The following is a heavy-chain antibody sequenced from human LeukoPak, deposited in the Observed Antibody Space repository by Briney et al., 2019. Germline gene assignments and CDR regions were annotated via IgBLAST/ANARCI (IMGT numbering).Heavy chain of an antibody. D-gene: IGHD4-23*01. Sequence: SETLSLTCTVSGGYIIASGHYWGWIRQPPGKGLEWIGSIYYTGVTSTNPFFRSRMSISVDTSKNQFSLNLTSVTAADAAVYYCARERSSSGGHNWFDPWGQGALVTVSS. V-gene: IGHV4-39*07. CDR3: ARERSSSGGHNWFDP. CDR1: GGYIIASGHY. J-gene: IGHJ5*02. CDR2: IYYTGVT.